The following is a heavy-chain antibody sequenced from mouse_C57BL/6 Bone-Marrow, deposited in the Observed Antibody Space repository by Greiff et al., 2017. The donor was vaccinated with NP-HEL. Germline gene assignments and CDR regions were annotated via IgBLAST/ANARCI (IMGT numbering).Heavy chain of an antibody. CDR2: IDPSDSYT. J-gene: IGHJ2*01. Sequence: VQLQQPGAELVKPGASVKLSCKASGYTFTSYWMQWVKQRPGQGLEWIGEIDPSDSYTNYNQKFKGKATLTVDTSSSTAYMQLSSLTSVDSAVYYCARRATFITTAVAPRDFDYWGQGTTLTVSS. CDR1: GYTFTSYW. D-gene: IGHD1-1*01. CDR3: ARRATFITTAVAPRDFDY. V-gene: IGHV1-50*01.